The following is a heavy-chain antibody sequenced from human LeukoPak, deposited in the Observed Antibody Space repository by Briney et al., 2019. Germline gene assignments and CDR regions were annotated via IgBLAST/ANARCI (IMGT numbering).Heavy chain of an antibody. J-gene: IGHJ3*02. CDR3: ARERFGAFDI. CDR1: GYTFTIYA. CDR2: SNAGNGNT. D-gene: IGHD3-3*01. V-gene: IGHV1-3*02. Sequence: ASVKVSFKASGYTFTIYAMHWVRQAHGQRLEWMGWSNAGNGNTKYSQEFQGRVTITRDTSASTAYMELSSLRSEDMAVYYCARERFGAFDIWGQGTMVTVSS.